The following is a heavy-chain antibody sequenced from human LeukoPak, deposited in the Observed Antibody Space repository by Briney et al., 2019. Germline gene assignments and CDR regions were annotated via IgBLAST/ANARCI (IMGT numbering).Heavy chain of an antibody. D-gene: IGHD3-22*01. CDR1: GYTFTGYY. J-gene: IGHJ4*02. CDR3: ARDDGYDSSGYDFDY. Sequence: ASVKVSCKASGYTFTGYYRHWVRQAPGQGLEWMGRINPNSGGTNYAQKFQGRVTMTRDTSISTAYMELSRLGSDDTAVYYCARDDGYDSSGYDFDYWGQGTLVTVSS. V-gene: IGHV1-2*06. CDR2: INPNSGGT.